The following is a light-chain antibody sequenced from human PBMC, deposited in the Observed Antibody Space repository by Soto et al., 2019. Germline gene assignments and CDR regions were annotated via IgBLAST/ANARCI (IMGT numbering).Light chain of an antibody. CDR2: WAS. CDR1: QSVLYTSNNKNY. J-gene: IGKJ3*01. CDR3: QHYYSTPFT. V-gene: IGKV4-1*01. Sequence: DIVMTQSPDSLAVSLGERATINCKSSQSVLYTSNNKNYLAWYQRKPGQPPKLLIYWASTRESGVPDRFSGSGSGTDFTLTIGSLQAEDVAVYYCQHYYSTPFTFGPGTKVDIK.